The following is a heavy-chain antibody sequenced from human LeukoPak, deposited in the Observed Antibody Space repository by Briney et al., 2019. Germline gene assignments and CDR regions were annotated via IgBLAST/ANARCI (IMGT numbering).Heavy chain of an antibody. J-gene: IGHJ4*02. V-gene: IGHV4-59*01. CDR3: ARDYGSGSSHFDY. CDR2: IYYSGST. Sequence: SETLSLTCTVSGGSISSYYWSWIRQPPGKGLEWIGYIYYSGSTNYNPSLKSRVTISVDTSKNQFSLKLSSVTAADTAVYYCARDYGSGSSHFDYWGQGTLVTVSS. CDR1: GGSISSYY. D-gene: IGHD3-10*01.